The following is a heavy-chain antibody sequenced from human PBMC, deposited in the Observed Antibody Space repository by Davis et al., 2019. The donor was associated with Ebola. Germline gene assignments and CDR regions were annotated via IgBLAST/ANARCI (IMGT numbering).Heavy chain of an antibody. V-gene: IGHV1-18*04. CDR1: GYKFVSYG. CDR3: ARDKGWATAYYFDY. CDR2: ISAYNGNT. J-gene: IGHJ4*02. Sequence: AASVKVSCKPSGYKFVSYGISWVRQAPGQGLEWMGWISAYNGNTDYAQKLQDRVTMTTDTSTSTAYMELRSLRSDDTAVYYCARDKGWATAYYFDYWGQGTLVTVSS. D-gene: IGHD1-26*01.